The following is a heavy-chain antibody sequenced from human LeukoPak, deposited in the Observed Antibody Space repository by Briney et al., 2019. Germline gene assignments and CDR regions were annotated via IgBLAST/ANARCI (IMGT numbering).Heavy chain of an antibody. CDR1: GGSISSGGYS. V-gene: IGHV4-30-2*03. CDR3: ARHYGP. Sequence: PSETLSLTCAVSGGSISSGGYSWSWIRQPPGKGLEWIGYMYHSGSTYYNPSLKSRVTISVDTSKNQFPLKLNSVTATDTAVYYCARHYGPWGQGTLVTVS. CDR2: MYHSGST. D-gene: IGHD3-10*01. J-gene: IGHJ4*02.